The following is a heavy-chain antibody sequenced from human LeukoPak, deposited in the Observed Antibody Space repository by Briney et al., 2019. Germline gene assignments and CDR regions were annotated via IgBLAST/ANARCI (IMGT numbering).Heavy chain of an antibody. CDR3: ARDLLRAAAGPYYYMDV. Sequence: GGSLRLSCAASGFTFSSYSMNWVRQAPGKGLEWVSYISSSSSTIYYADSVKGRFTISRDNAKNSLYLQMNSLRAEDTAVYYCARDLLRAAAGPYYYMDVWGKGTAVTVSS. CDR1: GFTFSSYS. V-gene: IGHV3-48*01. J-gene: IGHJ6*03. D-gene: IGHD6-13*01. CDR2: ISSSSSTI.